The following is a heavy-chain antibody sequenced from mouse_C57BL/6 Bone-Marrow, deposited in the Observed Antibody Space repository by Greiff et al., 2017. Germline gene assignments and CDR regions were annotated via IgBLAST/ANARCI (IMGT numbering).Heavy chain of an antibody. Sequence: EVQLQQSGAELVRPGASVKLSCTASGFNIKDDYMHWVKQRPEQGLEWIGWIDPENGDTEYASKFQGKATITADTSSNTASLQLSSLTSEDTAVYYCTTGDYRFDYWGQGTTLTVSS. D-gene: IGHD2-14*01. J-gene: IGHJ2*01. CDR2: IDPENGDT. CDR3: TTGDYRFDY. CDR1: GFNIKDDY. V-gene: IGHV14-4*01.